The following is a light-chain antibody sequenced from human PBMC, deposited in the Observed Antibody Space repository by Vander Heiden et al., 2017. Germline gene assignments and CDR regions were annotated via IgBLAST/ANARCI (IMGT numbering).Light chain of an antibody. V-gene: IGKV3-20*01. CDR2: GAS. Sequence: EIVLTQSPGTLSLSPGERATLSCRASQSLINSDLAWYQQKPGQAPRLLIYGASTRATGIPDRFSGSGSGTDFTLTNTRLEPEDFAVYFCQHYDSSPVAFGQGTKVDIK. CDR3: QHYDSSPVA. CDR1: QSLINSD. J-gene: IGKJ1*01.